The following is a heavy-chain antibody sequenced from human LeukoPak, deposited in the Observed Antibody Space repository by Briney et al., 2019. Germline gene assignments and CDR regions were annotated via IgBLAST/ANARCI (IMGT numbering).Heavy chain of an antibody. D-gene: IGHD2-2*01. Sequence: GASVKVSCKASGYTFTSYYMHWVRQAPGQGLEWMGIINPSGGSTSYAQKFQGRVTMIRDTSTSTVYMELSSLRSEDTAVYYCAREDIVVVPAATLGLRCSGGSCYSRGLDYWGQGTLVTVSS. CDR3: AREDIVVVPAATLGLRCSGGSCYSRGLDY. CDR2: INPSGGST. CDR1: GYTFTSYY. J-gene: IGHJ4*02. V-gene: IGHV1-46*01.